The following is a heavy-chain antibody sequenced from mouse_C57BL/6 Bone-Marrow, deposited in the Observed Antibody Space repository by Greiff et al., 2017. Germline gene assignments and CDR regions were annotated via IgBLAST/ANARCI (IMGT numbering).Heavy chain of an antibody. Sequence: VQLQESDAELVKPGASVKISCKVSGYTFTDHTIHWMKQRPEQGLEWIGYIYPRDGSTKYNEKFKGKATLTADKSSSTAYMQLNSLTSEDSAVCFSSGEREYDSAWMAYWGQGTLVTVSA. D-gene: IGHD2-12*01. V-gene: IGHV1-78*01. CDR1: GYTFTDHT. CDR3: SGEREYDSAWMAY. J-gene: IGHJ3*01. CDR2: IYPRDGST.